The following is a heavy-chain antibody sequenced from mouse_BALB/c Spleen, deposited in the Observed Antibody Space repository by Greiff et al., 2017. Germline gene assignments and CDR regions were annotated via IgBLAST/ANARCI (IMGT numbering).Heavy chain of an antibody. J-gene: IGHJ3*01. Sequence: DVKLVESGGGLVQPGGSLKLSCAASGFTFSSYTMSWVRQTPEKRLEWVAYISNGGGSTYYPDTVKGRFTISRDNAKNTLYLQMSSLKSEDTAMYYCARQNPLFAYWGQGTLVTVSA. V-gene: IGHV5-12-2*01. CDR2: ISNGGGST. CDR1: GFTFSSYT. CDR3: ARQNPLFAY.